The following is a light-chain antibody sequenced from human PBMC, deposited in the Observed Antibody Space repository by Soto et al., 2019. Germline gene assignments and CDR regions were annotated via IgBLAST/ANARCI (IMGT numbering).Light chain of an antibody. CDR2: AAS. CDR3: QKYHTATIT. V-gene: IGKV1-27*01. J-gene: IGKJ5*01. CDR1: QIFTNH. Sequence: DIQMTHSPSSLSASVGDRVTITRRASQIFTNHVAWYQPKPGKGPKLLIYAASTLQSGVPSRFSGSGSGSAFTLAISSLQPEDVAIDYCQKYHTATITFGQGTRLEIK.